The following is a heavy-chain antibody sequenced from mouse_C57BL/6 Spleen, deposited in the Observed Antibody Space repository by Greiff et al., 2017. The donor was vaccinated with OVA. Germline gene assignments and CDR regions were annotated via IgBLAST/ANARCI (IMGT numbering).Heavy chain of an antibody. Sequence: QVQLQQSGAELVRPGASVKLSCKASGYTFTDYYINWVKQRPGQGLEWIARIYPGSGNTYYNEKFKGKATLTAEKSSSTAYMQLSSLTSEDSAVYFCARFITTVVSPHYYAMDYWGQGTSVTVSS. CDR1: GYTFTDYY. V-gene: IGHV1-76*01. J-gene: IGHJ4*01. D-gene: IGHD1-1*01. CDR3: ARFITTVVSPHYYAMDY. CDR2: IYPGSGNT.